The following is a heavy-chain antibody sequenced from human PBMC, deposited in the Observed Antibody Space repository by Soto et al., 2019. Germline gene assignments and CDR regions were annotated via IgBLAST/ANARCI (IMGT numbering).Heavy chain of an antibody. CDR3: ARGHYSGPRFLIYYYYMDV. Sequence: SETLSLTCAVYGGSFSGYYWSWIRQPPGKGLEWIGEINHSGSTNYNPSLKSRVTISVDTSKNQFSLKLSSVTAADTAVYYCARGHYSGPRFLIYYYYMDVWGKGTTVTVSS. CDR1: GGSFSGYY. J-gene: IGHJ6*03. V-gene: IGHV4-34*01. D-gene: IGHD1-26*01. CDR2: INHSGST.